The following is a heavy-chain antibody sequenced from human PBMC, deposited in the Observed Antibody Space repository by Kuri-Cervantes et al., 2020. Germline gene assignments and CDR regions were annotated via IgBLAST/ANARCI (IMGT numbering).Heavy chain of an antibody. CDR3: VRDRPFLWIDTYYYYYGMDV. Sequence: GESLKISCAASGFTFSSYSVNWVRQAPGKGLEWVSSISSSSSYIYYADSVKGRFTISRDNAKNSLYLQMNSLRAEDTAVYYCVRDRPFLWIDTYYYYYGMDVWGQGTTVTVSS. CDR1: GFTFSSYS. CDR2: ISSSSSYI. V-gene: IGHV3-21*01. J-gene: IGHJ6*02. D-gene: IGHD2-2*03.